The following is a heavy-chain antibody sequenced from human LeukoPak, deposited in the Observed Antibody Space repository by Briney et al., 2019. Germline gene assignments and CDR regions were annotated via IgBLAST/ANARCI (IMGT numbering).Heavy chain of an antibody. CDR2: IYYSGST. Sequence: PSETLSLTCTVSGGSISSYYWSWIRQPPGKGLEWIRYIYYSGSTNYNPSLKSRVTISVDTSKNQFSLKLSSVTAADTAVYYCAKGLLGIAVAGTTFRFDPWGQGTLVTVSS. CDR1: GGSISSYY. J-gene: IGHJ5*02. V-gene: IGHV4-59*01. D-gene: IGHD6-19*01. CDR3: AKGLLGIAVAGTTFRFDP.